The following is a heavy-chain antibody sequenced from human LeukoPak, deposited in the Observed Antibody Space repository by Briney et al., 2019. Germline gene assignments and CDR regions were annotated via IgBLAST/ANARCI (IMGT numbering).Heavy chain of an antibody. D-gene: IGHD5-18*01. CDR1: GYTFTSYD. CDR2: MNPNSGNT. V-gene: IGHV1-8*01. Sequence: AASVKVSCKASGYTFTSYDNNWVRQATGQGLEWMGWMNPNSGNTGYAQKFQGRVTMTRNTSISTAYMELSSLRSEDTAVYYCARGRWERGYSYGYDDYWGQGTLVTVSS. CDR3: ARGRWERGYSYGYDDY. J-gene: IGHJ4*02.